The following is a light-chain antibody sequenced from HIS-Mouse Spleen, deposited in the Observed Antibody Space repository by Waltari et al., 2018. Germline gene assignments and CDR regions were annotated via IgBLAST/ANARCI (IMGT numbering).Light chain of an antibody. CDR2: GNS. V-gene: IGLV1-40*01. CDR3: QSYDSSLSGWV. CDR1: GPNLRAGHD. Sequence: QSVLTQPPSVSGAPGPRATISCTRSGPNLRAGHDVHRYQQLPGTAPKLLIYGNSNRPSGVPDRFSGSKSGTSASLAITGLQAEDEADYYCQSYDSSLSGWVFGGGTKLTVL. J-gene: IGLJ3*02.